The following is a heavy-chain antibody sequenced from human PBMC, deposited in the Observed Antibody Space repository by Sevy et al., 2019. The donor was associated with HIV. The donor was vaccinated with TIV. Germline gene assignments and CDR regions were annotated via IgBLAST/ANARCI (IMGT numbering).Heavy chain of an antibody. CDR3: ARCPGHDSNDY. CDR2: IGTAAGIT. V-gene: IGHV3-48*02. Sequence: GGSLRLSCAASGFTFDTYSLIWVRQTPGKGLEWLSFIGTAAGITYYADSVKGRFTISRDNAKNSLYLQMNSLRDEDTAVYYCARCPGHDSNDYWGQGTLVTVSS. J-gene: IGHJ4*02. D-gene: IGHD3-16*01. CDR1: GFTFDTYS.